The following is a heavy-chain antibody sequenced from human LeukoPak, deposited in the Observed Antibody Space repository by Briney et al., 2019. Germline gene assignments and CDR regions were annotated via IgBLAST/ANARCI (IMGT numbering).Heavy chain of an antibody. CDR3: ARGRVAAAGY. CDR1: GXSISNYY. J-gene: IGHJ4*02. Sequence: PSETLSLTCTVSGXSISNYYWSWIRQPPGKGLEWIGYIYYSGSTNYNPSLKSRVTISVDTSKNQFSLKLSSVTAADTAVYYCARGRVAAAGYWGQGTLVTVSS. D-gene: IGHD6-13*01. CDR2: IYYSGST. V-gene: IGHV4-59*01.